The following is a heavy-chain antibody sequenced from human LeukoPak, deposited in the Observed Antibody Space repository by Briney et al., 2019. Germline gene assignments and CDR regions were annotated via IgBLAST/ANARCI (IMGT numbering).Heavy chain of an antibody. D-gene: IGHD2-2*01. V-gene: IGHV3-23*01. CDR3: ANRALYCSSTSCYAGGAFDI. CDR1: GFTFSSYA. J-gene: IGHJ3*02. Sequence: PGGSLRLSCAASGFTFSSYAMSWVRQAPGKGLDWVSAISGSGGSTYYADSVKGRFTISRDNSKNTLYLQMNSLRAEDTAVYYCANRALYCSSTSCYAGGAFDIWGQGTMVTVSS. CDR2: ISGSGGST.